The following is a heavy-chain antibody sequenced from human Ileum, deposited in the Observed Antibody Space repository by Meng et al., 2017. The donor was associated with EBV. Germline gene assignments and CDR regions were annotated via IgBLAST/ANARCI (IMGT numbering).Heavy chain of an antibody. D-gene: IGHD3-10*01. CDR3: ARDIRSWYFDL. V-gene: IGHV3-33*01. J-gene: IGHJ2*01. CDR1: KFTFKNYG. CDR2: IWYDGSNK. Sequence: VPLVEAGGGVFQPGRSLRLSCAASKFTFKNYGMHWVRQAPGKGLEWVAVIWYDGSNKYYADSVRGRFTVTRDNSKNTLYLQMDSLRAEDTAVYYCARDIRSWYFDLWGRGTLVTVSS.